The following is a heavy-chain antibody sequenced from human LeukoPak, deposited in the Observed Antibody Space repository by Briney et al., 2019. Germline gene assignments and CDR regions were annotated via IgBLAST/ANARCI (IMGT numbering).Heavy chain of an antibody. CDR1: GSTFTGYY. J-gene: IGHJ3*01. CDR2: INPNSGGT. V-gene: IGHV1-2*02. D-gene: IGHD3-10*01. Sequence: GASVKVSCKASGSTFTGYYMRWVRQAPGHGLEWMGWINPNSGGTNYAQKFQFIVTITRDTSISTAYMQLSWLKSGEAAGYYGVGSGGRGVWGQGTMVTASS. CDR3: VGSGGRGV.